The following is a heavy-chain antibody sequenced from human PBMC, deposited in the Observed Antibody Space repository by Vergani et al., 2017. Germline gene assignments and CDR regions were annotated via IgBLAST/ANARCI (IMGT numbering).Heavy chain of an antibody. Sequence: QVRLQESGPGLVKPSETLSLTCSVSGGSMSGYYWSWIRQPPGKELEWIGYIYYSGTTKYNPSLKSRVTMSVDTSKNQFSLEVTSVTAADTAIYFCARTESFILRYFHWALWGQGTLVTVSS. CDR3: ARTESFILRYFHWAL. CDR1: GGSMSGYY. J-gene: IGHJ4*02. D-gene: IGHD3-9*01. V-gene: IGHV4-59*08. CDR2: IYYSGTT.